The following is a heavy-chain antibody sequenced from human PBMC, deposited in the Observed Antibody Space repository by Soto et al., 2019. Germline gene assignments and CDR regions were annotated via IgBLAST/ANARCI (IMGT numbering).Heavy chain of an antibody. Sequence: QVQLQESGPGLVKPSQTLSLTCTVSGGSISSGGYYWSWIRQHPGKGLEWIGYIYYSESTYYNPSLKSRVTISVDTSKNQFSLKLSSLPAADTAVYYCARGCGAGGRCYYYYGMDVWGQGTTVTVSS. V-gene: IGHV4-31*03. CDR2: IYYSEST. D-gene: IGHD2-15*01. J-gene: IGHJ6*02. CDR3: ARGCGAGGRCYYYYGMDV. CDR1: GGSISSGGYY.